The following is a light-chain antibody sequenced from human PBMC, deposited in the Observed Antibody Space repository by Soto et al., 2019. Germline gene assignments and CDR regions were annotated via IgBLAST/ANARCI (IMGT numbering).Light chain of an antibody. CDR3: QHYNSYPWT. J-gene: IGKJ1*01. V-gene: IGKV1-5*01. CDR2: HAS. Sequence: DIQMTQSPSTLSASVGDRVTITCRASQSISSRLAWYQQKPGKAPNLLIYHASNLETGVPSRFSGSAFGTEFTLTISSLQPDDFATYYCQHYNSYPWTFGQGTKVEIK. CDR1: QSISSR.